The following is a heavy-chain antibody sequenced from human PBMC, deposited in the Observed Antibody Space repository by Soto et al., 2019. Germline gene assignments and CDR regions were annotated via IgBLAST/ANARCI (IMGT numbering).Heavy chain of an antibody. D-gene: IGHD3-3*01. CDR2: MNPNSGNT. CDR1: GYTFTSYD. CDR3: ARNTPNYDFWSGYYGDNWFDP. V-gene: IGHV1-8*01. Sequence: ASVKVSCKASGYTFTSYDINWVRQATGQGLEWMGWMNPNSGNTGYAQKFQGRVTMTRNTSISTAYMELSSLRSEDTAVYYCARNTPNYDFWSGYYGDNWFDPWGQGTLVTAPQ. J-gene: IGHJ5*02.